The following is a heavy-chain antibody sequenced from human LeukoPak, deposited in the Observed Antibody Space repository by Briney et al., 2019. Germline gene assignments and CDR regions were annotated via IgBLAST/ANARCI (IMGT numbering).Heavy chain of an antibody. CDR2: INSDGSST. Sequence: GGSLRLSCAASGFTFSSYWMHWVRQAPGKGLVWVSRINSDGSSTSYADSVKGRFTISRDNAKNTLYLQMNSLRAEDTAVYYCAKDPPWSQGSPAPFDIWGQGTMVTVSS. V-gene: IGHV3-74*01. CDR3: AKDPPWSQGSPAPFDI. D-gene: IGHD2-2*01. CDR1: GFTFSSYW. J-gene: IGHJ3*02.